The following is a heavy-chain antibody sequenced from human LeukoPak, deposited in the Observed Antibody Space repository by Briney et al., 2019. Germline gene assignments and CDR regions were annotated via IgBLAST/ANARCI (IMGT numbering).Heavy chain of an antibody. J-gene: IGHJ5*02. Sequence: SETLSLTCAVYGGSFSGYYWSWIRQPPGKGLEWIGEINHSGSTNYNPSLKSRVTISVDTSKNQFSLKLSSVTAADTAVYYCASFLYYDFWSGYYNDNWFDPWGQGTLVTVSS. V-gene: IGHV4-34*01. CDR3: ASFLYYDFWSGYYNDNWFDP. D-gene: IGHD3-3*01. CDR2: INHSGST. CDR1: GGSFSGYY.